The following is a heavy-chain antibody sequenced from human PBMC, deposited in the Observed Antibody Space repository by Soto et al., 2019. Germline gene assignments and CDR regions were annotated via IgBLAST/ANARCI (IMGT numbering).Heavy chain of an antibody. CDR2: TLSDGGTK. CDR1: GFTFAGYA. J-gene: IGHJ4*02. Sequence: EMQLLESGGGLVQPGGSLRLSCAASGFTFAGYAMNWVRQAPGRGLEWVAGTLSDGGTKYYADPVKGRFTISRDNSKNTMYLQMNSLRVDDTDLYYCAKDFRPDGKYDLDYWGQGTLVVVSS. V-gene: IGHV3-23*01. D-gene: IGHD3-3*01. CDR3: AKDFRPDGKYDLDY.